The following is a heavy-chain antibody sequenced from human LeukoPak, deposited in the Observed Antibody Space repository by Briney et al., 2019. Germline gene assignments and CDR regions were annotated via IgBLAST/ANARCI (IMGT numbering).Heavy chain of an antibody. CDR1: GGSISSYY. Sequence: PSETLSLTCTVSGGSISSYYWSWIRHPPGKGLEWIGYIYTSGSTNYNPSLKSRVTISVDTSKNQFSLKLSSVTAADTAVYYCARRFSSSLPYFDYWGQGTLVTVSS. V-gene: IGHV4-4*09. D-gene: IGHD6-13*01. CDR2: IYTSGST. CDR3: ARRFSSSLPYFDY. J-gene: IGHJ4*02.